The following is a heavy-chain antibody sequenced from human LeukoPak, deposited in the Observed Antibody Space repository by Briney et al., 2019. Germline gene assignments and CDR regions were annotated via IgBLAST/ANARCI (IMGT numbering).Heavy chain of an antibody. Sequence: PGGSLRLSCAASGFIFSSYEMNWVRQAPGKGLEWVSYISSSGSTIYYADSVKGRFTVSRNNARNSLYLQMNSQRAEDTAVYYCARVETVTTGHWGQGTLVAVSS. CDR2: ISSSGSTI. D-gene: IGHD4-17*01. J-gene: IGHJ4*02. V-gene: IGHV3-48*03. CDR1: GFIFSSYE. CDR3: ARVETVTTGH.